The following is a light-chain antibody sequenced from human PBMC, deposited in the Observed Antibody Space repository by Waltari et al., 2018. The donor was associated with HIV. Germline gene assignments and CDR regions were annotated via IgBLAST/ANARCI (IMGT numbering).Light chain of an antibody. V-gene: IGLV2-23*02. CDR2: EVS. CDR3: CSYAGSSTFGVV. CDR1: SSDVGSYNL. Sequence: QSALTQPASVSGSPGQSITISCTGTSSDVGSYNLVSWYQQHPGKAPKLMIYEVSKRPSGVSNRFSGSKSGNTASLTISGLQAEDEADYYCCSYAGSSTFGVVFGGGTKLTVL. J-gene: IGLJ2*01.